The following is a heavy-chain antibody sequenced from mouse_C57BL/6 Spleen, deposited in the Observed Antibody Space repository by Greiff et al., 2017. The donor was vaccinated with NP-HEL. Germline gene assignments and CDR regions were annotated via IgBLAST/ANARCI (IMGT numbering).Heavy chain of an antibody. D-gene: IGHD2-12*01. Sequence: QVQLQQSGAELVKPGASVKISCKASGYAFSSYWMNWVKQRPGKGLEWIGQIYPGDGDTNYNGKFKGKATLTADKSSSTAYMQLSSLTSEDSAIYYCARGAYYRWYFDVWGTGTTVTVSS. CDR3: ARGAYYRWYFDV. V-gene: IGHV1-80*01. CDR2: IYPGDGDT. CDR1: GYAFSSYW. J-gene: IGHJ1*03.